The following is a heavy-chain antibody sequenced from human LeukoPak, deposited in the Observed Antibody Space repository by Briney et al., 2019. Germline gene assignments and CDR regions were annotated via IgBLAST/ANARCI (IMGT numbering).Heavy chain of an antibody. CDR2: VFYNGST. Sequence: SETLSLTCTVAGGSISNYFWSWIRQPPGKGLEWVGHVFYNGSTNYNPSLKSRVTISRDTSSIRFSLRLSSVTAADTAVYYCARGRAAYNWFDPWGQGTLVTVSS. J-gene: IGHJ5*02. CDR3: ARGRAAYNWFDP. D-gene: IGHD6-25*01. V-gene: IGHV4-59*01. CDR1: GGSISNYF.